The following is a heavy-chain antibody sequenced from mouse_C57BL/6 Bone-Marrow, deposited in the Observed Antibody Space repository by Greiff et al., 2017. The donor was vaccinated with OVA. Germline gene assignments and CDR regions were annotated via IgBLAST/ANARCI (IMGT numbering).Heavy chain of an antibody. CDR2: FHPYNDDT. CDR1: GYTFTTYP. V-gene: IGHV1-47*01. CDR3: ARRSYYGSSYAYFDV. J-gene: IGHJ1*03. D-gene: IGHD1-1*01. Sequence: QVQLQQSGAELVKPGASVKMSCKASGYTFTTYPIEWMKQNHGKSLEWIGNFHPYNDDTKYNEKFKGKATLTVEKSSSTVYLELSRLTSDDSAVYYCARRSYYGSSYAYFDVWGTGTTVTVSS.